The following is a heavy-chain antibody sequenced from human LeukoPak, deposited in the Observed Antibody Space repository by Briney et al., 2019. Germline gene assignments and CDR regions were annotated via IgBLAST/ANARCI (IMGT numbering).Heavy chain of an antibody. CDR1: GFTFSNAW. CDR3: TTSPTDPPFDY. V-gene: IGHV3-15*01. J-gene: IGHJ4*02. Sequence: GGSLRLSCAASGFTFSNAWMSWVRQAPGKGLEWVGRIKSKTDGGTTDYAAPVKGRFTISRDDSKNTLYLQMNSLRTEDTAEYYCTTSPTDPPFDYWGQGTLVTVSS. CDR2: IKSKTDGGTT.